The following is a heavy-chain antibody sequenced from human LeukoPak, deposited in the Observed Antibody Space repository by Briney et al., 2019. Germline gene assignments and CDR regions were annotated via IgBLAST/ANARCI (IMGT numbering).Heavy chain of an antibody. V-gene: IGHV5-51*01. J-gene: IGHJ3*01. Sequence: GESLKISCKGSGYSFTSYWIGWVRQMPGKGLEWVGIIFPGDSDSRYSPSLQGQVTISADTSISTAYLQWSSLKASDTAMYFCARPYSSGWPYSFEYWGQETMVTVSS. CDR1: GYSFTSYW. CDR2: IFPGDSDS. CDR3: ARPYSSGWPYSFEY. D-gene: IGHD6-19*01.